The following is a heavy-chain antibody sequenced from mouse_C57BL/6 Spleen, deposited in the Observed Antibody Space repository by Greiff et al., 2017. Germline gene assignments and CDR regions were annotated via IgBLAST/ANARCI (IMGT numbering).Heavy chain of an antibody. CDR1: GYTFTSYW. Sequence: VQLQQPGAELVTPGASVKLSCKASGYTFTSYWIQWVQQRPGQGLEWIGEIDPSDRYTNYNQKFKGKATLTVDTSSSTAYMQLSSLTSEDSAVYYCARTGSNYDWYFDVWGTGTTVTVSS. D-gene: IGHD2-5*01. CDR3: ARTGSNYDWYFDV. CDR2: IDPSDRYT. V-gene: IGHV1-50*01. J-gene: IGHJ1*03.